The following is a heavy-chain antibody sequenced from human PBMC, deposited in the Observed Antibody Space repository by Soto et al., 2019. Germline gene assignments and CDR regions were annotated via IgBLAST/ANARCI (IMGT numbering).Heavy chain of an antibody. D-gene: IGHD1-26*01. Sequence: PXGSLSLTITVSGGSIRSSSYYWGWIRQPPGKGLEWIGSIYYSGSTYYNPSLKSRVTISVDTSKNQFSLKLSSVTAADTAVYYCARLGSRIVDYWGQGTLVTVSS. CDR1: GGSIRSSSYY. V-gene: IGHV4-39*01. J-gene: IGHJ4*02. CDR3: ARLGSRIVDY. CDR2: IYYSGST.